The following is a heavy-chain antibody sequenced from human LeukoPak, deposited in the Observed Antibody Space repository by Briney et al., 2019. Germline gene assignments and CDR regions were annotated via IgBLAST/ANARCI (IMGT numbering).Heavy chain of an antibody. CDR1: GFTFSSYA. Sequence: GRSLRLSCAASGFTFSSYAMHWVRQASGKGLEWVAVTSYDGSNKYYADSVKGRFTISRDSSKNTLYLQMNSLRPEDTAVYYCARVREQWLTHDAFDIWGQGTKVTVSS. J-gene: IGHJ3*02. CDR3: ARVREQWLTHDAFDI. CDR2: TSYDGSNK. V-gene: IGHV3-30*03. D-gene: IGHD6-19*01.